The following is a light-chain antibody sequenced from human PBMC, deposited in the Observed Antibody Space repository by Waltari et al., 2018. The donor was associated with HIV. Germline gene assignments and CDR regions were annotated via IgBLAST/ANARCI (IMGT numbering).Light chain of an antibody. J-gene: IGKJ2*01. CDR1: QTVTNTY. V-gene: IGKV3-20*01. CDR3: HHFGRSPPMYT. Sequence: EIVLTQSPGTLSLSPGDRATLSCRTSQTVTNTYVAWYQQRPGQAPRLRLYGTSTRPTGIPDRFSGSGSGTDFTLTISRLEPEDFAMYYCHHFGRSPPMYTFGQGTKLEI. CDR2: GTS.